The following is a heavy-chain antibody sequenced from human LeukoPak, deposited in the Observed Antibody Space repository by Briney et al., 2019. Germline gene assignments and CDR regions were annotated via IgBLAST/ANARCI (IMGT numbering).Heavy chain of an antibody. Sequence: PGGSLRLSCAASGFTFSSYAMSWVRQAPGKGLEWVSSISGSGGSTYYADSVKGRFTISRDNSKNTLYPQMNSLRAEDTAVYYCAKDMTATTSIAAAGDFDYWGQGTLVTVSS. CDR3: AKDMTATTSIAAAGDFDY. V-gene: IGHV3-23*01. J-gene: IGHJ4*02. CDR2: ISGSGGST. CDR1: GFTFSSYA. D-gene: IGHD6-13*01.